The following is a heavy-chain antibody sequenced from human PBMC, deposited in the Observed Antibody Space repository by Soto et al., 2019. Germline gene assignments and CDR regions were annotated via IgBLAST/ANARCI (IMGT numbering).Heavy chain of an antibody. J-gene: IGHJ6*03. CDR2: IYYSGST. CDR3: AREKTQVDIVATYMDV. Sequence: SETLSLTCTVSGGSISSYYWSWIRQPPGKGLEWIGYIYYSGSTNYNPSLKSRVTISVDTSKNQFSLKLSSVTAADTTVYYCAREKTQVDIVATYMDVWGKGTTVTVSS. D-gene: IGHD5-12*01. CDR1: GGSISSYY. V-gene: IGHV4-59*01.